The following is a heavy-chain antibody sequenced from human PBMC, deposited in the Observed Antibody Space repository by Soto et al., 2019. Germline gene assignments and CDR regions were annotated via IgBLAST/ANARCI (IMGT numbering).Heavy chain of an antibody. CDR1: GFTFSSYS. J-gene: IGHJ6*02. Sequence: GGSLRLSCASSGFTFSSYSMNLVRQAPGKGLEWVSSISSSSSYIYYADSVKGRFTVSRDNAKNSLYLQMNSLRAEDTAVYYCARDRPYGGYYYYGMDVWGQGTTVTVSS. V-gene: IGHV3-21*01. CDR3: ARDRPYGGYYYYGMDV. D-gene: IGHD4-17*01. CDR2: ISSSSSYI.